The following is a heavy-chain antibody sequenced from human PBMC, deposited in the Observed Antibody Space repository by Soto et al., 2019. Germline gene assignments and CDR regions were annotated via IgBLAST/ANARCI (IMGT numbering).Heavy chain of an antibody. CDR3: AREPPGSWAHS. CDR2: IYAGGTT. J-gene: IGHJ4*02. D-gene: IGHD1-26*01. V-gene: IGHV3-53*01. Sequence: EVQLVESGGGLIQPGGSLRLSCTASGFTVSSNYMSWVRQAPGKGLEWVSIIYAGGTTYHADSVKGRFTISIDISKNTVYLQMNSLRVEDTAGYHCAREPPGSWAHSWGQGTLVTVSS. CDR1: GFTVSSNY.